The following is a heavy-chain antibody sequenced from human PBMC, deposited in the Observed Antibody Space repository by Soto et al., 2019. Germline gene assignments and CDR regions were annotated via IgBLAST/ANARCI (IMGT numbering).Heavy chain of an antibody. CDR1: GYTFTNYG. D-gene: IGHD3-22*01. Sequence: GASVKVSCKASGYTFTNYGISWVRQAPGQGLEWMGWISPYNGHTHYTQRFQGRVTMTTDTSTTTAFMELRSLSSDDTAVYYCVRATYFSDSSGYTRCLDYWGQGTLVTVSS. CDR3: VRATYFSDSSGYTRCLDY. V-gene: IGHV1-18*01. CDR2: ISPYNGHT. J-gene: IGHJ4*02.